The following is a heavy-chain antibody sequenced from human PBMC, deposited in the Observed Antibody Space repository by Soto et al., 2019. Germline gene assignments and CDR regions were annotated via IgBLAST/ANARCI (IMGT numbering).Heavy chain of an antibody. Sequence: ASVKVSCKASGGTFSSYAISWVRQAPGQGLEWMGGIIPIFGTANYAQKFQGRVTITADESTSTAYMELSSLRSEDTAVYYCARVMTTVTLNYYYGTDVWGQGTTVTVSS. CDR2: IIPIFGTA. J-gene: IGHJ6*02. D-gene: IGHD4-17*01. CDR1: GGTFSSYA. CDR3: ARVMTTVTLNYYYGTDV. V-gene: IGHV1-69*13.